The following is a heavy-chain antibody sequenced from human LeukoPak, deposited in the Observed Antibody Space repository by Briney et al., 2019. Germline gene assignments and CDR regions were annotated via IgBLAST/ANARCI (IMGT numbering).Heavy chain of an antibody. CDR2: VNHGGST. D-gene: IGHD2-2*01. J-gene: IGHJ5*02. CDR3: ARAPPYCSSTSCYPNRWFDP. CDR1: GGSFSTYY. V-gene: IGHV4-34*01. Sequence: SETLSLTCAVYGGSFSTYYWSWIRQPPGKGLEWIGEVNHGGSTNYNPSLKSRVTIPVDTSTNQFSLKLSSVTAADTAVYYCARAPPYCSSTSCYPNRWFDPWGQGTLVTVSS.